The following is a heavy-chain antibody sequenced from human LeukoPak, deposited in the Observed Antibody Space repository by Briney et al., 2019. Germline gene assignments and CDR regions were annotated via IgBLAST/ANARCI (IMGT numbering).Heavy chain of an antibody. CDR1: GGSISSSNW. V-gene: IGHV4-4*02. D-gene: IGHD3-10*01. Sequence: PSGTLSLTCAVSGGSISSSNWWSWVRQPPGKGLEWIGEIYHSGGTNYNPSLKSRVTISVDKSKNQFSLKPSSVTAADTAVYYCASSGFRRYGSGSPYYYYYMDVWGKGTTVTVSS. CDR2: IYHSGGT. CDR3: ASSGFRRYGSGSPYYYYYMDV. J-gene: IGHJ6*03.